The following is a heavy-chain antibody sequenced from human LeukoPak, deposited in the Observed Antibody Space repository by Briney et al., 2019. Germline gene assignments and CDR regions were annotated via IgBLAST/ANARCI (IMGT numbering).Heavy chain of an antibody. J-gene: IGHJ4*02. CDR3: AARPPIIVGGPFDY. Sequence: PGGSLRLSCAASGLTFSRCAMGWVRLAPGKGLEWVSTIGGSGDSTYYAGSVKGRFTISRDHSKNTLYLQMNSLRAKDTAVYYCAARPPIIVGGPFDYWGQGILVTVSS. CDR1: GLTFSRCA. CDR2: IGGSGDST. D-gene: IGHD2/OR15-2a*01. V-gene: IGHV3-23*01.